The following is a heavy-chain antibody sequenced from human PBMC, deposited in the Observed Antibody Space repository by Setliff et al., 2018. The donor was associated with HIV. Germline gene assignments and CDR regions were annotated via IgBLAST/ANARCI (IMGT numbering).Heavy chain of an antibody. CDR3: ARGALLAVFDFDH. V-gene: IGHV1-3*01. CDR2: INAGNGDT. Sequence: ASVKVSCKASGYTFTTYSLHWVRQAPGHSLEWMGWINAGNGDTKYSPELQGRISITRDTSANPAYMELSSLRSDDTAVYFCARGALLAVFDFDHWGQGTQVTVSS. J-gene: IGHJ4*02. CDR1: GYTFTTYS. D-gene: IGHD3-10*01.